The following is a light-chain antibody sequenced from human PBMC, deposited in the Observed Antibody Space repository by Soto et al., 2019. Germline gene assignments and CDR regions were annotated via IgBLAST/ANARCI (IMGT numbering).Light chain of an antibody. Sequence: EFVLMRSLSILSLSPRGRATHSRRASQTFIRNYLAWHQQKPGQTPRLLVYGASSRATGIPDRFSGSGSGTDFTLTISRLEPEDFAVYYCQQHGGSPITFGQGTRLEIK. V-gene: IGKV3-20*01. CDR3: QQHGGSPIT. J-gene: IGKJ5*01. CDR1: QTFIRNY. CDR2: GAS.